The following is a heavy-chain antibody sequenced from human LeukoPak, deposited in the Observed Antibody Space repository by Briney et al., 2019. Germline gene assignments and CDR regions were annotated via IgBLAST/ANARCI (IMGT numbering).Heavy chain of an antibody. V-gene: IGHV5-51*01. J-gene: IGHJ6*03. CDR2: TYPGDSDT. Sequence: GESLKISCNCSGYSFTSYWIGWVRQMPGEGLEGMGITYPGDSDTRYSPSFQGQVTIAADKSISTAYLQWSSLKASDTAMYYCARQVGNYYDSSGYYYGRSYYYYMDVWGKGTTVTVSS. CDR1: GYSFTSYW. CDR3: ARQVGNYYDSSGYYYGRSYYYYMDV. D-gene: IGHD3-22*01.